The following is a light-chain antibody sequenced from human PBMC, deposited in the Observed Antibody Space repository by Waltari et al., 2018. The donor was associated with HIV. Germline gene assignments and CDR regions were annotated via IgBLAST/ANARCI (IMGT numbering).Light chain of an antibody. CDR3: QQYHNWPYT. J-gene: IGKJ2*01. CDR2: DAT. Sequence: EIVMTQSPATLSVSQGERATLSCRASQRSSTNVTGYQQKLGQAPRLLIYDATTGATGVPARFSGSGSGTDFTLTISSLQSEDFAIYYCQQYHNWPYTFGQGTTLEIK. CDR1: QRSSTN. V-gene: IGKV3-15*01.